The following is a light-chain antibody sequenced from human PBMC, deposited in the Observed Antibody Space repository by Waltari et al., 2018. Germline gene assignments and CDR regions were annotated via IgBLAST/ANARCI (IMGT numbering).Light chain of an antibody. V-gene: IGLV2-23*01. J-gene: IGLJ1*01. CDR1: SNAIGNYDL. Sequence: QSALTQPASVSGSPGQSITLSCTGPSNAIGNYDLVSWYQQRPGEAPKLFMYGATKRPSGVSNRFSGSKSGKTASLTISGLQTEDEADYYCFSFVAANSFVFGPGTKVTVL. CDR3: FSFVAANSFV. CDR2: GAT.